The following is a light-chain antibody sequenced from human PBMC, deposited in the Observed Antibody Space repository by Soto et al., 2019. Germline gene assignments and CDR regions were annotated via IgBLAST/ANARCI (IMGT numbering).Light chain of an antibody. CDR2: QDS. CDR1: KLGDKY. Sequence: SYELTQPPSVSVSPGQTASITCSGDKLGDKYACWYQQEPGQSPVLVIYQDSKRPSGIPERFSGSSSGNTATLTISGTQAMDEADYYCQAWDSSSAGVFGGGTKVTVL. V-gene: IGLV3-1*01. CDR3: QAWDSSSAGV. J-gene: IGLJ3*02.